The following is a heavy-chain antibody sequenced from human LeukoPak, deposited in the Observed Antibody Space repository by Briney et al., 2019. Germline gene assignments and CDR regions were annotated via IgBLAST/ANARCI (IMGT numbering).Heavy chain of an antibody. Sequence: GGSLRLSCAASGFIFSGYGMHWVRQAPGKGLQWVTFIRYEGSDKYYADSVKGRFTISRDNSKNTLYLQMNSLRVEDTAVYYCAKESDVAAAGIDYWGQGTLVTVSS. J-gene: IGHJ4*02. CDR2: IRYEGSDK. CDR1: GFIFSGYG. CDR3: AKESDVAAAGIDY. V-gene: IGHV3-30*02. D-gene: IGHD6-13*01.